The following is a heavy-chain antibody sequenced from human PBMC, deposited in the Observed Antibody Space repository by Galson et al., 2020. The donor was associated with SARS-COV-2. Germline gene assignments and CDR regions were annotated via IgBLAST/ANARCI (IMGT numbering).Heavy chain of an antibody. CDR1: GFTFSSYA. CDR2: ISGSGGST. D-gene: IGHD3-10*01. V-gene: IGHV3-23*01. J-gene: IGHJ3*02. CDR3: AKPVGLLWFGGPFDAFDI. Sequence: TGGSLRLSCAASGFTFSSYAMSWVRQAPGKGLEWVSAISGSGGSTYYADSVKGRFTISRDNSKNTLYLQMNSLRAEDTAVYYCAKPVGLLWFGGPFDAFDIWGQGTMVTVSS.